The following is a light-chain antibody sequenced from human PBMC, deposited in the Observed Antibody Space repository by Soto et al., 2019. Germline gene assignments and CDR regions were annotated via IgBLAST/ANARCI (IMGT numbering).Light chain of an antibody. CDR2: KAS. CDR1: QSISSW. CDR3: QQYNSFPT. V-gene: IGKV1-5*03. Sequence: DIPMTQSPSTLSASVGDRVTITCRASQSISSWLAWYQQKPGKAPKLLIYKASSLESGVPSRFSGSGSGTEFTLTISSLEPYYLATYYCQQYNSFPTFGQGTKVEIK. J-gene: IGKJ1*01.